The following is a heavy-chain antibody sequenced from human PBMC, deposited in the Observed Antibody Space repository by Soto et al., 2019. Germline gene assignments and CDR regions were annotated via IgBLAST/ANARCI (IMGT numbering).Heavy chain of an antibody. CDR1: GGSFSGYY. CDR3: ARGGGTDIVVVVAASHNWFDP. CDR2: INHSGST. D-gene: IGHD2-15*01. V-gene: IGHV4-34*01. J-gene: IGHJ5*02. Sequence: QVQLQQWGAGLLKPSETLSLTCAVYGGSFSGYYWSWIRQPPGKGLEWIGEINHSGSTNYNPSLKSRVTISVDTSKNQFSLTLSSVTAADTAVYYCARGGGTDIVVVVAASHNWFDPWGQGTLVTVSS.